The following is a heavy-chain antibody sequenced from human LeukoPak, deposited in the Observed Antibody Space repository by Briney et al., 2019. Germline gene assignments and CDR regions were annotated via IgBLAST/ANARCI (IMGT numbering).Heavy chain of an antibody. CDR2: IYYSGST. CDR3: ARGGSITMIVVVYYFDY. CDR1: GGSISGYY. V-gene: IGHV4-59*12. Sequence: SETLSLTCTVSGGSISGYYWSWIRQPPGKGPEWIGYIYYSGSTNYNPSLKSRVTISVDTSKNQFSLKLSSVTAADTAVYYCARGGSITMIVVVYYFDYWGQGTLVTVSS. J-gene: IGHJ4*02. D-gene: IGHD3-22*01.